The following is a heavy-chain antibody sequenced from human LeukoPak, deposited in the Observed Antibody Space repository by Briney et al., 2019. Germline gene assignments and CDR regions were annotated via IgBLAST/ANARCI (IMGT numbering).Heavy chain of an antibody. V-gene: IGHV3-23*01. Sequence: GGTLRLSCAASGFTFSSYGMSWVRQAPGKGLEWVSAISGSGGSTYYADSVKGRFTISRDNSKNTLYLQMNNLRAEDTAVYYCARTSTEYSYYYYYMDVWGKGTTVTISS. J-gene: IGHJ6*03. CDR2: ISGSGGST. CDR3: ARTSTEYSYYYYYMDV. D-gene: IGHD6-6*01. CDR1: GFTFSSYG.